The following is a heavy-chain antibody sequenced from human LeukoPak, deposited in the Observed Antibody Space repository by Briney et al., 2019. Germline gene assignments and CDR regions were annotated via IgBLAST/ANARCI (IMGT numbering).Heavy chain of an antibody. CDR2: INPNSGGT. J-gene: IGHJ4*02. Sequence: ASLKVSCKASGYTFTGYYMHWVRQAPGQGLEWMGWINPNSGGTNYAQKFQGRVTMTRDTSISTAYMELSRLRSDDTAVYYCARDKRLLGYYYDSSGYGYWGQGTLVTVSS. V-gene: IGHV1-2*02. CDR1: GYTFTGYY. D-gene: IGHD3-22*01. CDR3: ARDKRLLGYYYDSSGYGY.